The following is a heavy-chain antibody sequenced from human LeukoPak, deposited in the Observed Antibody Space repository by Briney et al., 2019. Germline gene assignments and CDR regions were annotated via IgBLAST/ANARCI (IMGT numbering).Heavy chain of an antibody. CDR3: AREITGGYSYGPRGFDY. Sequence: PSQTLSLTCTVSGGSISSGGYYWSWIRQHPGKGLEWIGYIYYSGSTYYNPSLKRRVTISVDTSKNQFSLKLSSVTAADTAVYYCAREITGGYSYGPRGFDYWGQGTLVTVSS. V-gene: IGHV4-31*03. J-gene: IGHJ4*02. D-gene: IGHD5-18*01. CDR1: GGSISSGGYY. CDR2: IYYSGST.